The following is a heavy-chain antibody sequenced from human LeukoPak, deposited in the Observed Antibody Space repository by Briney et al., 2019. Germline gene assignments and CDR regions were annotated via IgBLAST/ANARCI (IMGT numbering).Heavy chain of an antibody. CDR3: AREQAAAGSQAAFDI. Sequence: TGGSLRLSCAASGFTFDDYAMSWVRQAPGKGLEWVSTINWSGGSTRYADSVKGRFTISRDNAKNSLYLQMNSLRAEDTAVYYCAREQAAAGSQAAFDIWGQGTMVTVSS. V-gene: IGHV3-20*04. CDR2: INWSGGST. J-gene: IGHJ3*02. D-gene: IGHD6-13*01. CDR1: GFTFDDYA.